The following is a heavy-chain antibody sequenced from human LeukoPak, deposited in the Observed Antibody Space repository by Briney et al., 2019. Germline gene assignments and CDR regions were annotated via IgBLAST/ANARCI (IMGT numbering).Heavy chain of an antibody. CDR2: MEEYGSYI. D-gene: IGHD2-2*01. Sequence: GGSLRLSCVVSGFDFSGFSMSWVRQAPGKGLEWVAIMEEYGSYIFYVDSVKGRFIISRDTARNSLYLQMNNLSAEDTAVDYCARPRGCGSARCNNFDSWGQGTLVTVSS. CDR1: GFDFSGFS. V-gene: IGHV3-7*01. J-gene: IGHJ4*02. CDR3: ARPRGCGSARCNNFDS.